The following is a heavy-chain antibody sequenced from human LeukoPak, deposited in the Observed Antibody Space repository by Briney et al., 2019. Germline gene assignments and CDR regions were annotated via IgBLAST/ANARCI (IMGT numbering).Heavy chain of an antibody. CDR1: GASISSYY. D-gene: IGHD2-15*01. Sequence: SEALSLTCTVSGASISSYYWSWIRQPPGKGLEWIGYIYYSGSPNYNPSLKSRVPISVDTSKNPFSLKLSSVTAADTAVYYCATLGYCSAGSCWGQGTMVTVSS. CDR3: ATLGYCSAGSC. J-gene: IGHJ3*01. V-gene: IGHV4-59*08. CDR2: IYYSGSP.